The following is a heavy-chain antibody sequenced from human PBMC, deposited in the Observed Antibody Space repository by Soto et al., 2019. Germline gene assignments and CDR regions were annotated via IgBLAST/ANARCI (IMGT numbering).Heavy chain of an antibody. Sequence: ESLKMYGKGSGYSFTSYWISWVRHMPGQGQGWMGRIDPIDSYTNNSTSFQGHVTISADKSISTAYLQWSSLKASDTAMYYCARHFISLGKQQPNNEYYYGMDVWGQGTTVTVSS. CDR3: ARHFISLGKQQPNNEYYYGMDV. V-gene: IGHV5-10-1*01. CDR2: IDPIDSYT. CDR1: GYSFTSYW. J-gene: IGHJ6*02. D-gene: IGHD6-13*01.